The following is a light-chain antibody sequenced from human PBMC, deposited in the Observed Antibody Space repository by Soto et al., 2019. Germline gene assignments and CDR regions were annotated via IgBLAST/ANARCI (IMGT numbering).Light chain of an antibody. CDR2: DAS. CDR1: QTISRW. CDR3: QRYGSSGT. J-gene: IGKJ1*01. Sequence: DIQMTQSPSTLSASVGDRVTITCRASQTISRWLAWYQQKPGKAPKLLIYDASSLESGVPPRFSGSGSGTDFTLTISRLEPEDFAVYYCQRYGSSGTFGQGTKVDIK. V-gene: IGKV1-5*01.